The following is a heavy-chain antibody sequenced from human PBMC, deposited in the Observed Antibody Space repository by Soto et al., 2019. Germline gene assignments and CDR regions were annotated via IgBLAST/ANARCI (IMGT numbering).Heavy chain of an antibody. CDR1: GGSISSRSYY. Sequence: QLQLQESGPGLVKPSETLSLTCTVSGGSISSRSYYWGWIRQPPGKGLEWIGTIYYSGSTYYNPSLKSRIPISVDTSKSQFSLRLSSVTAADTAVYYCARQGGFCSSTSCWTNWFDPWGQGTLVTVSS. CDR2: IYYSGST. V-gene: IGHV4-39*01. CDR3: ARQGGFCSSTSCWTNWFDP. D-gene: IGHD2-2*01. J-gene: IGHJ5*02.